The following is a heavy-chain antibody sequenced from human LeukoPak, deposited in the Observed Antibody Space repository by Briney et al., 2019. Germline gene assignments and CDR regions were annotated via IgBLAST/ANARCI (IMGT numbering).Heavy chain of an antibody. CDR3: ASEGLFRDFDY. J-gene: IGHJ4*02. CDR1: GGSFSGYY. D-gene: IGHD2-21*01. CDR2: INHSGST. V-gene: IGHV4-34*01. Sequence: PSETLSLTCAVYGGSFSGYYWSWIRQPPGKGLEWIGEINHSGSTNYNPSLKSRVTISVDTSKNQFSLKLSSVTAADMAVYYCASEGLFRDFDYWGQGTLVTVSS.